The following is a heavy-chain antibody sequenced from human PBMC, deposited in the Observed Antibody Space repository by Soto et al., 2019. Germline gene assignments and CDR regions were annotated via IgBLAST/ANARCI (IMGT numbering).Heavy chain of an antibody. D-gene: IGHD6-6*01. Sequence: GGSLRLSCAASGFTFSSYGMHWVRQAPGKGLEWVAVISYDGSNKYYADSVKSRFTISRDNSKNTLYLQMNSLRAEDTAVYYCANDRGSSGYYYYYGMDVWGQGATVTVSS. V-gene: IGHV3-30*18. CDR1: GFTFSSYG. J-gene: IGHJ6*02. CDR3: ANDRGSSGYYYYYGMDV. CDR2: ISYDGSNK.